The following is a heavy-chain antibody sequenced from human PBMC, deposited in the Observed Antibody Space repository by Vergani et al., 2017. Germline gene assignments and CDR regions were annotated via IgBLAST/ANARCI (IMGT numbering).Heavy chain of an antibody. V-gene: IGHV4-39*01. Sequence: QLHLQDSGPGLVKPSETLSLTCTVSGGSISSSSYYWGWIRQPPGKGLEWIGSIYYSGSTYYNPSLKSRVTIYVDTSKNQFSLKLSSVTAADTAVYYCARLNLMDSSGYRYWGRGTLVTVSS. CDR3: ARLNLMDSSGYRY. CDR2: IYYSGST. D-gene: IGHD3-22*01. J-gene: IGHJ4*02. CDR1: GGSISSSSYY.